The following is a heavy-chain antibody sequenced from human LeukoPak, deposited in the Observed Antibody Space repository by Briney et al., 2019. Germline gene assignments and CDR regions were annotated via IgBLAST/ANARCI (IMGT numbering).Heavy chain of an antibody. Sequence: PSETLSLTCTVSGGSISSGGYYWSWIRQPPGKGLEWIGYIYHSGSTYYNPSLKSRVTISVDRSKNQFSLKLSSVTAADTAVYYCARIGGGGSYPYYFDYWGQGTLVTVSS. CDR3: ARIGGGGSYPYYFDY. CDR1: GGSISSGGYY. D-gene: IGHD1-26*01. CDR2: IYHSGST. V-gene: IGHV4-30-2*01. J-gene: IGHJ4*02.